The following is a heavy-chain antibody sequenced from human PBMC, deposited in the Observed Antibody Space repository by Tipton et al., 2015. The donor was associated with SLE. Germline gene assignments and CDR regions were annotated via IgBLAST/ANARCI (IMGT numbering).Heavy chain of an antibody. CDR2: IYYSGST. CDR3: ARGRRRLGVLWDAFDI. V-gene: IGHV4-39*07. CDR1: GGSISSSIYY. D-gene: IGHD2-8*01. Sequence: TLSLTCTVSGGSISSSIYYWGWIRQPPGKGLEWIGSIYYSGSTYYNPSLKSRVTISVDTSKNQVSLKLSSVTAADTAVYYCARGRRRLGVLWDAFDIWGQGTMVTVSS. J-gene: IGHJ3*02.